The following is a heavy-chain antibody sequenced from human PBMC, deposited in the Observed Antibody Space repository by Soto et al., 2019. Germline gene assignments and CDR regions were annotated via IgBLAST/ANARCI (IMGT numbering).Heavy chain of an antibody. CDR3: ARGRSAAVGIFES. Sequence: QVQLHGSGPGLVKPSETLSLTCTVSGDSVSSDYYSWVRQPAGKGLEGIGRSNLSGSTDYNPSLKSRVTMSVDTSKDESSLKLSSVTAADTAVYFCARGRSAAVGIFESWGQGALVIVSS. CDR2: SNLSGST. V-gene: IGHV4-4*07. CDR1: GDSVSSDY. J-gene: IGHJ4*02. D-gene: IGHD6-13*01.